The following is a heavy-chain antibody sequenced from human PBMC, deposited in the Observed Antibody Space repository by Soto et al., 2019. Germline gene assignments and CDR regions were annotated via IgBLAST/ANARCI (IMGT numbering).Heavy chain of an antibody. Sequence: ASVKVSCKASGYTFTSYGISWVRQAPGQGLEWMGWISAYNGNTNYAQKLQGRVTMTTDTSTSTAYMELRSLRSDDTAVYYCARDADYDFWRGDAQGPYYFDYWGQGTLVTVSS. V-gene: IGHV1-18*01. CDR3: ARDADYDFWRGDAQGPYYFDY. J-gene: IGHJ4*02. D-gene: IGHD3-3*01. CDR2: ISAYNGNT. CDR1: GYTFTSYG.